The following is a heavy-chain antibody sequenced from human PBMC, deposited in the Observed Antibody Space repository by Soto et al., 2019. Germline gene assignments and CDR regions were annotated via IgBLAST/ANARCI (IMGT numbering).Heavy chain of an antibody. J-gene: IGHJ6*03. D-gene: IGHD2-2*01. V-gene: IGHV3-30*18. CDR2: ISYDGSNK. CDR3: AKDVCSSTSCYGYYYYMDV. Sequence: GGSLRLSCAASGFTFSSYGMHWVRQAPGKGLEWVAVISYDGSNKYYADSVKGRFTISRDNSKNTLYLQMNSLRAEDTAVYYCAKDVCSSTSCYGYYYYMDVWGKGTTVTVPS. CDR1: GFTFSSYG.